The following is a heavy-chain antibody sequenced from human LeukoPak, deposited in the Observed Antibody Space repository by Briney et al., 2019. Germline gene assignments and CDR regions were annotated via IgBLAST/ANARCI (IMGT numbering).Heavy chain of an antibody. Sequence: ASVKVSCKASGGTFSSYAISWVRQAPGQGLEWMGGIIPIFGTANYAQKFQGRVTITTDESTSTAYMELSSLRSEDTAVYYCAKGAITMIYFDYWGQGTLVTVSP. CDR2: IIPIFGTA. D-gene: IGHD3-22*01. CDR1: GGTFSSYA. V-gene: IGHV1-69*05. CDR3: AKGAITMIYFDY. J-gene: IGHJ4*02.